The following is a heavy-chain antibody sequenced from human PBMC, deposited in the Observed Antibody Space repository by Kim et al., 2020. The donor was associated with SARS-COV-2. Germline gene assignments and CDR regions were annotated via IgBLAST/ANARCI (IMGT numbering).Heavy chain of an antibody. CDR1: GFTFGDYA. CDR2: IRSKSYGGTT. CDR3: TARYCSGGSCYPGGFDP. D-gene: IGHD2-15*01. Sequence: GGSLRLSCTASGFTFGDYAMNWVRQAPGKGLEWVGFIRSKSYGGTTGYVPAVKGRFTISRDDYKSITYLQMNNIKTEGTVVYYGTARYCSGGSCYPGGFDPWGQGTLVTVSS. V-gene: IGHV3-49*04. J-gene: IGHJ5*02.